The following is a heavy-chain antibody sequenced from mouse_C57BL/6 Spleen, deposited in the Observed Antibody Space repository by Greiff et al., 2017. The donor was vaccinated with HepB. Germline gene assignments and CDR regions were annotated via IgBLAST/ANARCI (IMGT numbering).Heavy chain of an antibody. Sequence: QVQLKQPGAELVKPGASVKLSCKASGYTFTSYWMHWVKQRPGRGLEWIGRIDPNSGGTKYNEKFKSKATLTVDKPSSTAYMQLSSLTSEDSAVYYCARFGDGSSYWYFDVWGTGTTVTVSS. CDR1: GYTFTSYW. V-gene: IGHV1-72*01. J-gene: IGHJ1*03. CDR2: IDPNSGGT. D-gene: IGHD1-1*01. CDR3: ARFGDGSSYWYFDV.